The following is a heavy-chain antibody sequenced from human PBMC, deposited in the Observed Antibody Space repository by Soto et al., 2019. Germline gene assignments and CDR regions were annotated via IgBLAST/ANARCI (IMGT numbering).Heavy chain of an antibody. CDR1: GFTFSSYA. D-gene: IGHD3-10*02. Sequence: PGWSLRLSCAASGFTFSSYAMSWVRQAPGKGLEWVSAISGSGGSTYYADSVKGRFTISRDNSKNTLYLQMNSLRAEDTAVYYCAKSSVRGVTKSRYYYGMDVWGQGTTVTVSS. J-gene: IGHJ6*02. V-gene: IGHV3-23*01. CDR3: AKSSVRGVTKSRYYYGMDV. CDR2: ISGSGGST.